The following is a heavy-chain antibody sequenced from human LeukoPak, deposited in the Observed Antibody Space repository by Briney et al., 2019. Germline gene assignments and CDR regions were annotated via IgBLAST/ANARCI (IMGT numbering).Heavy chain of an antibody. CDR2: ISYDGSNK. D-gene: IGHD3-22*01. CDR1: GFTFSSYA. V-gene: IGHV3-30*04. Sequence: PGGSLRLSCAASGFTFSSYAMHWVRQAPGKGLEWVAVISYDGSNKYYADSVKGRFTISRDNSKNTLYLQMNSLRAEDTAVYYCARDLRYYDPPSDAFDIWGQGTMVTVSS. CDR3: ARDLRYYDPPSDAFDI. J-gene: IGHJ3*02.